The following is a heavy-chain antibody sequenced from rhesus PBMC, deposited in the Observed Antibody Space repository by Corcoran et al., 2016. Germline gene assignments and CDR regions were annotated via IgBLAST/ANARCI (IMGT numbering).Heavy chain of an antibody. D-gene: IGHD6-13*01. CDR1: GGSISGYY. CDR3: ARDRGSSSWDY. J-gene: IGHJ4*01. CDR2: SGGSRGST. V-gene: IGHV4S5*01. Sequence: QVQLAESGPGLVTPSEPPSLPFAVPGGSISGYYWNWLRHPPGKGLEGIGYSGGSRGSTNDNPTLKSRVIISTDTSKNQFSLRLSSGTAADTAVYYCARDRGSSSWDYWGQGVLVTVSS.